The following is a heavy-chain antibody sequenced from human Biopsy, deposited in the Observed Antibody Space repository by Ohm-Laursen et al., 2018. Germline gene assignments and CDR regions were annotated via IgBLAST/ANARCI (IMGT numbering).Heavy chain of an antibody. CDR3: ARTPRDSFWSGSYKRGLWFDP. V-gene: IGHV4-59*01. CDR2: VYNGGIT. D-gene: IGHD3-3*01. Sequence: PGTLSLTCTVSGDSISSYYWTWIRQPPGKGLEWIGHVYNGGITNYNLSLKSRVTISKDTSKNQFSLQVNSVTAADTAVYYCARTPRDSFWSGSYKRGLWFDPWGQGTLVIVSS. J-gene: IGHJ5*02. CDR1: GDSISSYY.